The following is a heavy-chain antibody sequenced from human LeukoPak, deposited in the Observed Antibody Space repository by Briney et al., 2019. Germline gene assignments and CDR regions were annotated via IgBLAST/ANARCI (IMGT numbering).Heavy chain of an antibody. J-gene: IGHJ5*02. D-gene: IGHD5-18*01. CDR3: ARARYSYGLSWFDP. Sequence: ASVKVSCKASGYTFTSYDINWVRQATGQGLEWMGWMNPNSGNTGYAQKFQGRVTMTRNTSISTAYMELSSLRAEDPAVYYCARARYSYGLSWFDPWGEGYLVTVSS. CDR2: MNPNSGNT. CDR1: GYTFTSYD. V-gene: IGHV1-8*01.